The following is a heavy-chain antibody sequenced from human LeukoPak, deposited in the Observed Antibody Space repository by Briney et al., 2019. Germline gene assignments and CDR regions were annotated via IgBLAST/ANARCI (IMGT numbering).Heavy chain of an antibody. V-gene: IGHV3-15*01. D-gene: IGHD1-26*01. Sequence: GGSLRLSCAASGFTFSNAWMSWVRQAPGKGLEWVGRIKSKTDGGTTDYAAPVKGRFTISRDDSKNTLYLQMNSLKTEDTAVYYCTTGDGVGYYFDYWGQGTLVTVSS. CDR3: TTGDGVGYYFDY. CDR1: GFTFSNAW. CDR2: IKSKTDGGTT. J-gene: IGHJ4*02.